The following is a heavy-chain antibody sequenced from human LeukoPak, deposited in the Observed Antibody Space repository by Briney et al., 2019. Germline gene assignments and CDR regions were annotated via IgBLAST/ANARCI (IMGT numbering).Heavy chain of an antibody. CDR2: IYYSGST. CDR1: GVSISSGDYY. V-gene: IGHV4-30-4*01. Sequence: SETLSLTCTVSGVSISSGDYYWSWIRQPPGKGLEWIGYIYYSGSTYYNPSLKSRVTISVDTSKNQFSLKLSSVTAADTAVYYCARGYCSSTSCRYYYYYMDVWGKGTTVTVSS. D-gene: IGHD2-2*01. J-gene: IGHJ6*03. CDR3: ARGYCSSTSCRYYYYYMDV.